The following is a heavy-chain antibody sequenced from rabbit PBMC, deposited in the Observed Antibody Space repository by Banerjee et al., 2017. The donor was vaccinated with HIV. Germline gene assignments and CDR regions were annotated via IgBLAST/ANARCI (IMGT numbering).Heavy chain of an antibody. D-gene: IGHD6-1*01. CDR2: IYTGKGRT. CDR3: ARWGAGYADYGYGVSDL. CDR1: GFSFSSYY. V-gene: IGHV1S7*01. Sequence: QSLEESGGDLVKPGASLTLTCTASGFSFSSYYMTWVRQAPGKGLEWIGTIYTGKGRTYYASWVNGRFTISSDNAQNTVDLQMNSLTAVDTATYFCARWGAGYADYGYGVSDLWGPGTLVTVS. J-gene: IGHJ4*01.